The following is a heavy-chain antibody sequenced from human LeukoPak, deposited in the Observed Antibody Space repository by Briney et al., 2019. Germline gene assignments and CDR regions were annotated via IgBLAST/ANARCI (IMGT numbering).Heavy chain of an antibody. J-gene: IGHJ3*02. D-gene: IGHD3-22*01. CDR1: GGSFSGYY. CDR2: INHSGST. CDR3: ARHTIVVVAFDI. Sequence: SETLSLTCAVYGGSFSGYYWSWIRQPPGKGLEWIGEINHSGSTNYNPSLKSRVTISVDTSKNQFSLKLSSVTAADTAVYYCARHTIVVVAFDIWGQGTMVTVSS. V-gene: IGHV4-34*01.